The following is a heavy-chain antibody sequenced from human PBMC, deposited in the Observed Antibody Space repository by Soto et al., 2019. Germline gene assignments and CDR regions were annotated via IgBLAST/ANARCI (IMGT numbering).Heavy chain of an antibody. CDR3: ERDTVDTALVYYPYGMDV. J-gene: IGHJ6*02. D-gene: IGHD5-18*01. CDR2: IGSSSSYI. Sequence: GGSLRLSCAASGFPFSSYSMNLVRQSPGKGLEWVSSIGSSSSYIYYADSVEGRFTISRDSAKNSLFLQMNSLRAEDTAVYYCERDTVDTALVYYPYGMDVWGQGTTVTVSS. V-gene: IGHV3-21*01. CDR1: GFPFSSYS.